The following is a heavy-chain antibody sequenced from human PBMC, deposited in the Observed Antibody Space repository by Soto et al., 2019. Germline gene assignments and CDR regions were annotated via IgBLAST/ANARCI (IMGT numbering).Heavy chain of an antibody. J-gene: IGHJ4*02. Sequence: QVQLVQSGAEVRQPASSVKVSCKTSGATFSSYAITWVRQAPGQGLEWMGGIVPTVDQSTYAQKFQGRVTITADKFTNTVYMELSSLRSDDTAVYYCVRVVAIPGDPDNGGQGTLVTVSS. CDR2: IVPTVDQS. CDR3: VRVVAIPGDPDN. V-gene: IGHV1-69*14. D-gene: IGHD2-15*01. CDR1: GATFSSYA.